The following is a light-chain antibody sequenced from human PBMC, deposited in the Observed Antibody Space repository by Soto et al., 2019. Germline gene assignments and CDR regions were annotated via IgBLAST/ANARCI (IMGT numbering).Light chain of an antibody. Sequence: EIVLTQSPGTLSLSPGERATLSCRASQSVSSRYLAWYQQKPGQAPRLLIYGASTRATDIPDRFSGSGSGTDFTLTISRLETEDFVVYYCQQYGNSTPVTFGQGTRLEIK. CDR2: GAS. V-gene: IGKV3-20*01. J-gene: IGKJ5*01. CDR1: QSVSSRY. CDR3: QQYGNSTPVT.